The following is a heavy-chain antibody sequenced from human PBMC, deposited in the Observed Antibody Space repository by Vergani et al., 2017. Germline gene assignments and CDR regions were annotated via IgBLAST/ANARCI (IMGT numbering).Heavy chain of an antibody. CDR3: VSYRSSSGPVLR. D-gene: IGHD6-6*01. Sequence: QVQLQESGPGLVKPSETLFLTCTVSGGSMSSYYWSWIRQPPGKRLEWIGSIYYSGSTNYNPSLKSRLTISLDTSMNQFSLKLSSVTVADSALYYCVSYRSSSGPVLRWGQGTLVTVSS. CDR2: IYYSGST. CDR1: GGSMSSYY. V-gene: IGHV4-59*01. J-gene: IGHJ4*02.